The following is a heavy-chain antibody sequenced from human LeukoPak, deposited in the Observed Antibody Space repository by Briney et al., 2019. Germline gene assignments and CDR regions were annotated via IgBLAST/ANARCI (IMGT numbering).Heavy chain of an antibody. CDR1: GFTFSSYN. Sequence: GGSLRLSCAASGFTFSSYNMNWVRQAPGKGLEWVSYISSSSSYIYYADSVKRRFTISRDNAKNSLYLQMNSLRAEDTAVYYGARPDIVVVVAAAIQHWGQGTLVTVSS. D-gene: IGHD2-15*01. CDR3: ARPDIVVVVAAAIQH. CDR2: ISSSSSYI. V-gene: IGHV3-21*01. J-gene: IGHJ1*01.